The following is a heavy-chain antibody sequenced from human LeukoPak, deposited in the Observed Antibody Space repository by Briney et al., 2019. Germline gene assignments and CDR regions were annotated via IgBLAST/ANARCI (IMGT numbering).Heavy chain of an antibody. J-gene: IGHJ6*02. CDR1: GGSISSYY. D-gene: IGHD3-10*01. V-gene: IGHV4-59*08. CDR3: AGSMVRGVIMGYYYYGMDV. CDR2: IYYSGST. Sequence: PSETLSLTCTVPGGSISSYYWSWIRQPPGKGLEWIGYIYYSGSTNYNPSLKSRVTISVDTSKNQFSLKLSSVTAADTAVYYCAGSMVRGVIMGYYYYGMDVWGQGTTVTVSS.